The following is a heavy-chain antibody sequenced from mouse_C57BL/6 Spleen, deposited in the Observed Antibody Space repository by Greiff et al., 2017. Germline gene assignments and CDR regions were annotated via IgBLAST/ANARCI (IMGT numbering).Heavy chain of an antibody. CDR2: IYPGSGST. J-gene: IGHJ4*01. CDR3: ARDGYYGADDMDY. Sequence: VKLQQPGAELVKPGASVKMSCKASGYTFTSYWITWVKQRPGQGLEWIGDIYPGSGSTNYNEKFKSKATLTVDTSSSTAYMQLSSLTSEDSAVYYCARDGYYGADDMDYWGQGPSVTVSS. D-gene: IGHD2-3*01. V-gene: IGHV1-55*01. CDR1: GYTFTSYW.